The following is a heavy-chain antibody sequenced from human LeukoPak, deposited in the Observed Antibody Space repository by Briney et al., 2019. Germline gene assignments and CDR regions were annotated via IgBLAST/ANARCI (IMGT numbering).Heavy chain of an antibody. Sequence: GASVKVSCKASGYTFTGYYMHWVRQAPGQGLEWMGWINPNSGGTNYAQKFQGRVNMTRDTSISTAYMGLSRLRSDDTAVYYCASDWGLSQLEYCSNTNCYMGAFDIWGQGTMVTVSS. V-gene: IGHV1-2*02. J-gene: IGHJ3*02. CDR1: GYTFTGYY. D-gene: IGHD2-2*02. CDR3: ASDWGLSQLEYCSNTNCYMGAFDI. CDR2: INPNSGGT.